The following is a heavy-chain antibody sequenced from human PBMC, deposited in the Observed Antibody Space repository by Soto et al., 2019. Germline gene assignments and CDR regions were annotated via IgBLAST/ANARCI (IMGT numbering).Heavy chain of an antibody. D-gene: IGHD3-10*01. CDR3: ATHPRITMVRIWFDP. Sequence: ASVKVSCKVSGYTLTELSMHWVRQAPGKGLEWMGGFDPEDGETIYAQKFQGRVTMTEDTSTDKAYMELSSLRSEDTAVYYCATHPRITMVRIWFDPWGQGTLVTVSS. V-gene: IGHV1-24*01. CDR1: GYTLTELS. J-gene: IGHJ5*02. CDR2: FDPEDGET.